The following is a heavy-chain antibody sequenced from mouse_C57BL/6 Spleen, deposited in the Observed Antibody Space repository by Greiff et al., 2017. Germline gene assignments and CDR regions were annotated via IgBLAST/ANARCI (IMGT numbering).Heavy chain of an antibody. CDR3: ARSGSSPWYFDV. V-gene: IGHV1-7*01. CDR2: INPRGGNT. Sequence: QVQLQQSGAELVKPGASVKLSCKASGYTFTSYWMHWVKQRPGQGLEWIGDINPRGGNTKYNQKFKDKATLTADKSSSTAYMQLSSLTYEDSAVYCCARSGSSPWYFDVWGTGTTVTVSS. CDR1: GYTFTSYW. J-gene: IGHJ1*03. D-gene: IGHD1-1*01.